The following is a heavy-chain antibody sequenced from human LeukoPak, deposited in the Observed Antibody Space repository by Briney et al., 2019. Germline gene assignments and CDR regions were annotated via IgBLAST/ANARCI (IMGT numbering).Heavy chain of an antibody. Sequence: ASVKVSCKASGYTFTSYYMHWVRQAPGQGLEWMGIINPSGGSTSYAQKFQGRVTITADESTSTAYMELSSLRSEDTAVYYCARGLYDSSGYPTPYYYYGMDVWGQGTTVTVSS. D-gene: IGHD3-22*01. CDR2: INPSGGST. J-gene: IGHJ6*02. CDR3: ARGLYDSSGYPTPYYYYGMDV. V-gene: IGHV1-46*01. CDR1: GYTFTSYY.